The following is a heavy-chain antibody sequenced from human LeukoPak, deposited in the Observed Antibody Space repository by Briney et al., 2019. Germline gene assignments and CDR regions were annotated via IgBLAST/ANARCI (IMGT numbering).Heavy chain of an antibody. CDR2: INPNSGGT. CDR1: GYTFTGYY. D-gene: IGHD6-19*01. J-gene: IGHJ5*02. CDR3: ARNLAVAGTIWFDP. V-gene: IGHV1-2*06. Sequence: ASVKVSCKVSGYTFTGYYMHWVRQAPGQGLEWMGRINPNSGGTNYAQKFQGRVTMTRDTSISTAYMELSRLRSDDTAVYYCARNLAVAGTIWFDPWGQGTLVTVSS.